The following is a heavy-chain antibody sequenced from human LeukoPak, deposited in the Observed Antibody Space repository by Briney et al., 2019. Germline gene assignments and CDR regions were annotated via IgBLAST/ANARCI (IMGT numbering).Heavy chain of an antibody. Sequence: PGGSLRLSCAASGFTFSSYGMHWVRQAPGKGLEWVAVIWYDGSNKYYADSVKGRFTISRDNSKNTLYLQMNSLRAEDTAVYYCARGYSYGSGSYYCGYWGQGTLVTVSS. J-gene: IGHJ4*02. CDR2: IWYDGSNK. CDR1: GFTFSSYG. D-gene: IGHD3-10*01. V-gene: IGHV3-33*01. CDR3: ARGYSYGSGSYYCGY.